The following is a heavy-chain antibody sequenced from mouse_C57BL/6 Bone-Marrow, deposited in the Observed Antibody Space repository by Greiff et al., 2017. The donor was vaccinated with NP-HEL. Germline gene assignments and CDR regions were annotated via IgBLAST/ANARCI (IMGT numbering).Heavy chain of an antibody. CDR2: INPGSGGT. V-gene: IGHV1-54*01. D-gene: IGHD2-2*01. CDR3: ARWFLYYFDY. Sequence: VQLQQSAAELVRPGTSVKVSCKASGYAFTNYLIGWVKLRSGQRLEWIGVINPGSGGTNYNEKFKGKATLTADKASSTAYMQLSSLTSEDSAVYFCARWFLYYFDYWGQGTTLTVSS. CDR1: GYAFTNYL. J-gene: IGHJ2*01.